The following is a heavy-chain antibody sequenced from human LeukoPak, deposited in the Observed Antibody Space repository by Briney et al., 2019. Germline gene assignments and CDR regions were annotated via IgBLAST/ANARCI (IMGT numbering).Heavy chain of an antibody. J-gene: IGHJ4*02. V-gene: IGHV3-43*01. CDR1: GFTFDDYT. CDR3: AKDIWRLRLEWGYFDY. CDR2: ISWDGGST. Sequence: PGGSLRLSCAASGFTFDDYTMHWVRQAPGKGLEWVSLISWDGGSTYYADSVKGRFTISRDNSKNSLYLQMNSLRTEDTALYYCAKDIWRLRLEWGYFDYWGQGTLVTVSS. D-gene: IGHD3-3*01.